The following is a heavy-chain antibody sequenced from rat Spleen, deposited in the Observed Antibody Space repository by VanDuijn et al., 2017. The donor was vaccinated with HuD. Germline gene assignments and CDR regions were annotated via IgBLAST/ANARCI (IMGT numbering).Heavy chain of an antibody. D-gene: IGHD3-1*01. CDR3: ARVAAPITGGFDY. J-gene: IGHJ2*01. CDR2: INKDSRII. CDR1: GFNFNDYW. V-gene: IGHV4-2*01. Sequence: EVKLVESGGGLVQPGRSLKLSCAASGFNFNDYWMGWVRQAPGKGLQWIGEINKDSRIIKYTPSLKDKFTISRDNAQDTLYLQMSKLGSEDTAIYSCARVAAPITGGFDYWGQGVMVTVSS.